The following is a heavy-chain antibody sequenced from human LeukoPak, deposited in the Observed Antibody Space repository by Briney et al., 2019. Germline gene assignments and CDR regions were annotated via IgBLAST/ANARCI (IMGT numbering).Heavy chain of an antibody. CDR1: GGSISSGGYY. J-gene: IGHJ5*02. CDR3: ASAREENYDFWSGPSPRFDP. D-gene: IGHD3-3*01. CDR2: IYYSGST. V-gene: IGHV4-31*03. Sequence: TSQTLSLTCTVSGGSISSGGYYWSWIRQHPGKGLEWIGYIYYSGSTYYNPSLKSRVTISVDTSKNQFSLKLSSVTAADTAVYYCASAREENYDFWSGPSPRFDPWGQGTLVTVSS.